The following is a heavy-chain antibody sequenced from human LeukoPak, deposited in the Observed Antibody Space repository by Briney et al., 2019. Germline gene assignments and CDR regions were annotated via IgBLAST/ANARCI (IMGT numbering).Heavy chain of an antibody. CDR1: GFTVSSNY. J-gene: IGHJ3*02. V-gene: IGHV3-53*01. CDR3: ARWPWFEGAFDI. D-gene: IGHD3-10*01. CDR2: IYTGGST. Sequence: GGSLRLSCAASGFTVSSNYMSWVRQAPGKGLEWASVIYTGGSTHYADSVKGRFTISRNNSKNTLYLEMNSLRAEDTAVYYCARWPWFEGAFDIWGQGTMVTVSS.